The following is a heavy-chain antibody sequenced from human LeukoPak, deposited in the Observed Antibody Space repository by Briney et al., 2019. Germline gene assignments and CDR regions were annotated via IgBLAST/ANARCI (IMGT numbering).Heavy chain of an antibody. Sequence: SETLSLTCAVYGGSFSGYYWSWIRQPPGKGLEWIGEINHGGSTNYNPSLKSRVTISVDTSKNQFSLKLSSVTAADTAVYYCARRGYDHSGYYYGMDVWGKGTTVTVSS. V-gene: IGHV4-34*01. J-gene: IGHJ6*04. D-gene: IGHD5-12*01. CDR1: GGSFSGYY. CDR3: ARRGYDHSGYYYGMDV. CDR2: INHGGST.